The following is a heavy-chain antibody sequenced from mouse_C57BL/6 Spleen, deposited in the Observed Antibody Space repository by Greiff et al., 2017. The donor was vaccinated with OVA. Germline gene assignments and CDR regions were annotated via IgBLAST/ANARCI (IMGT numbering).Heavy chain of an antibody. J-gene: IGHJ1*03. Sequence: VQLQQSVAELVRPGASVKLSCTASGFNIKNTYMHCVKQRPEQGLEWIGRIDPANGNTKYAPKFQGKATITADTSSNTAYLQLSSLTSEDTAIYYCAREGGYYDWYFDVWGTGTTVTVSS. CDR2: IDPANGNT. D-gene: IGHD2-3*01. CDR3: AREGGYYDWYFDV. CDR1: GFNIKNTY. V-gene: IGHV14-3*01.